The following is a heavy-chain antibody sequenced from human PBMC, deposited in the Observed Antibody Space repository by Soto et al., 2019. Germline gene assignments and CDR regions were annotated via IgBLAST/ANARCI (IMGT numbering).Heavy chain of an antibody. D-gene: IGHD3-22*01. Sequence: GGSLRLSCSASGFTFSNFAMHWVRQAPGKGLEFVSAISTFGGSTYYADSVKGRFTISRDNSKNTLYLQTSSLRAEDTAVYFCVKDSDSSGFYSAFDYWGQGTLVTVSS. CDR1: GFTFSNFA. CDR3: VKDSDSSGFYSAFDY. CDR2: ISTFGGST. V-gene: IGHV3-64D*06. J-gene: IGHJ4*02.